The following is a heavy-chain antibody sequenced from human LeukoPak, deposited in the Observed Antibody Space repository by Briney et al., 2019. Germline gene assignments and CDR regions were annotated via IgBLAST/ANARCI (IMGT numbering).Heavy chain of an antibody. D-gene: IGHD6-19*01. CDR1: GGSISSIY. J-gene: IGHJ4*02. V-gene: IGHV4-59*12. CDR3: ARDVAGFDY. CDR2: ISYSGST. Sequence: PSEALSLTCTVSGGSISSIYWSWIRQPPGKGLEWIGYISYSGSTSYNPSLKSRVTISVDTSKNQFSLKLSSVTAADTAVYYCARDVAGFDYWGQGTLVTVSS.